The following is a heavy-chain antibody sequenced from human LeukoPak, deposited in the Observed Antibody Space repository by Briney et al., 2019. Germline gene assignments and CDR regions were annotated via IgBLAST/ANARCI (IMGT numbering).Heavy chain of an antibody. V-gene: IGHV4-34*01. J-gene: IGHJ6*03. Sequence: SETLSLTCAVYGGSFSGYYWSWIRQPPGKGLEWIGEINHSGSSNYNPSLKSRVTISVDTSKNQFSLKLSSVTAADTAVYYCARGWVTMVRGVIITDYYYNMDVWGKGTTVTVSS. D-gene: IGHD3-10*01. CDR3: ARGWVTMVRGVIITDYYYNMDV. CDR1: GGSFSGYY. CDR2: INHSGSS.